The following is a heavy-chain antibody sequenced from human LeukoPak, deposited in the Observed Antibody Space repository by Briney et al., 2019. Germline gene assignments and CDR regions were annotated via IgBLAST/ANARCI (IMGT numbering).Heavy chain of an antibody. V-gene: IGHV1-8*01. CDR1: GYTFTSYD. CDR2: MNPNSGNT. CDR3: ARGYSSGWYGRRAQNQKRLIDY. J-gene: IGHJ4*02. Sequence: ASVKVSCKASGYTFTSYDINWVRQATGQGLEWMGWMNPNSGNTGYAQKFQGGVTMTRNTSISTAYMELSSLRSEDTAVYYCARGYSSGWYGRRAQNQKRLIDYWGQGTLVTVSS. D-gene: IGHD6-19*01.